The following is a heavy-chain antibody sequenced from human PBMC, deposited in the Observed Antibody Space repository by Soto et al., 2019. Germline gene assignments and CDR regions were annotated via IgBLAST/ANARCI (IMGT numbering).Heavy chain of an antibody. CDR1: GGSVSSGSYY. J-gene: IGHJ4*02. CDR2: IYYSGST. V-gene: IGHV4-61*01. D-gene: IGHD6-6*01. Sequence: SETLSLTCTVSGGSVSSGSYYWSWIRQPPGKGLEWIGYIYYSGSTNYNPSLKSRVTISVDTSKNQFSLKLSSVTAADTAVYYCAGGIAARPLGYWGQGTLVTVSS. CDR3: AGGIAARPLGY.